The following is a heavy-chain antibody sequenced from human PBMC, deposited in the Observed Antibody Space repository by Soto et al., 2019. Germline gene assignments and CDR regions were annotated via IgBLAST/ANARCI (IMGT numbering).Heavy chain of an antibody. D-gene: IGHD1-1*01. Sequence: PVGSLRLSFAASGFTFSSYSMNWVRQAPGKGLEWVSYISSSSSTIYYADSVKGRFTISRDNAKNSLYLQMNSLRDEDTAVYYCATLEMTGPDYWGQGTLVTVSS. CDR3: ATLEMTGPDY. CDR1: GFTFSSYS. CDR2: ISSSSSTI. J-gene: IGHJ4*02. V-gene: IGHV3-48*02.